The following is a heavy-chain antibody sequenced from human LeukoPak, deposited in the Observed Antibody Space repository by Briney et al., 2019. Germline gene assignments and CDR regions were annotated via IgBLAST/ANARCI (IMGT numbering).Heavy chain of an antibody. CDR2: IYYSGST. Sequence: PSETLSLTCTVSGDSTSSYYWSWIRQPPGKGLEWIGDIYYSGSTNYNPSLKSRVTISVDTSKNQFSLKLSSVTAADTAVYYCARDSYGSGSYYGWFDPWGQGTLVTVSS. V-gene: IGHV4-59*01. D-gene: IGHD3-10*01. CDR1: GDSTSSYY. CDR3: ARDSYGSGSYYGWFDP. J-gene: IGHJ5*02.